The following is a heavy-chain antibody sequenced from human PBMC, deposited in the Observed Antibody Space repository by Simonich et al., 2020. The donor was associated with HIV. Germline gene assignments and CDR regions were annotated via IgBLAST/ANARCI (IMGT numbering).Heavy chain of an antibody. CDR2: ISWEDDN. D-gene: IGHD7-27*01. Sequence: QITLKESGLTLVKPTQTITLTFTFPGLSLSTIELGGGWFRQPQGKALEWLALISWEDDNRYSPALKSRLTITKDTSKNQVVLTMTNMDPVDTATYYCAHRLSDNWGRGDAFDIWGQGTMVTVSS. V-gene: IGHV2-5*02. J-gene: IGHJ3*02. CDR1: GLSLSTIELG. CDR3: AHRLSDNWGRGDAFDI.